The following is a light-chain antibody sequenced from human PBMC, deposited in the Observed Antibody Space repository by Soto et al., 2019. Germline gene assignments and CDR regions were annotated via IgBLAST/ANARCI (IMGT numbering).Light chain of an antibody. CDR2: DAT. CDR3: QQYSHLIT. V-gene: IGKV1-33*01. CDR1: QDISNY. Sequence: DIKITQSPSSLSASVGDRVTITCQASQDISNYLNWYQQKLGKAPKLLIYDATNLETGDPSRFSGSGSGTDFTFTISSLQPEDVATYYYQQYSHLITFGQGTRLEIK. J-gene: IGKJ5*01.